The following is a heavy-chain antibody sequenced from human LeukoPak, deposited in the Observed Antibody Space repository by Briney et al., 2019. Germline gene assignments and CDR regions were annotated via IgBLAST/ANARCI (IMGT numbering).Heavy chain of an antibody. CDR1: GFTFSSYA. Sequence: GGSLRLSCAASGFTFSSYAMHWVRQAPGKGLERVAVISYDGSNKYYADSVKGRFTISRDNSKNTLYLQMNSLRAEDTAVYYCARAIGWLAYFDYWGQGTLVTVSS. CDR2: ISYDGSNK. V-gene: IGHV3-30*01. D-gene: IGHD6-19*01. CDR3: ARAIGWLAYFDY. J-gene: IGHJ4*02.